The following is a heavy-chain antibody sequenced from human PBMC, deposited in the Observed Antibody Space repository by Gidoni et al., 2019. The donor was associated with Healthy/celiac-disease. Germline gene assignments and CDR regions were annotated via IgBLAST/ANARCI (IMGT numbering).Heavy chain of an antibody. D-gene: IGHD3-10*01. V-gene: IGHV1-46*01. CDR1: GYTFTSYF. CDR3: AREKVTMVRGATDRLWID. J-gene: IGHJ4*02. CDR2: INPSGGST. Sequence: QVQLVQSGDEVKKPGASVKVSCKASGYTFTSYFRHWVRQAPGQGLEGMGIINPSGGSTSYEQKFQGRVTMTRDTSTSTVYMELSSLRSEDTAVYYCAREKVTMVRGATDRLWIDWGQGTLVTVSS.